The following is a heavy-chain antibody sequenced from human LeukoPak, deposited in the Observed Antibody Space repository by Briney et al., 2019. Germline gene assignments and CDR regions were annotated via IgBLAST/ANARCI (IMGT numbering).Heavy chain of an antibody. V-gene: IGHV3-30-3*01. CDR2: LSFDGSDW. D-gene: IGHD1-26*01. CDR3: AKTHSDYSADA. J-gene: IGHJ6*02. Sequence: TGGSLRLSCAASGFTLSTYVMHWVRQAPGKGLEWLTFLSFDGSDWNYADSVQGRFTISRDNSKNTLYLQMDSLTVEDTAVYYCAKTHSDYSADAWGLGTTVTVSS. CDR1: GFTLSTYV.